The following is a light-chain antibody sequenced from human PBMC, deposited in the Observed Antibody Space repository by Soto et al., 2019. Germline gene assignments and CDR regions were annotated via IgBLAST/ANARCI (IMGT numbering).Light chain of an antibody. CDR1: SSDIGSYNH. CDR2: AVG. V-gene: IGLV2-14*03. CDR3: ISYTDRQSYL. Sequence: QSALTQPASVSGSPGQSITISCSGTSSDIGSYNHVAWYQQFPGKSPKLMIYAVGDRPSGVSDRFSGSKSGITASLTISGLQTEDEADYCCISYTDRQSYLFGNGTKVTVL. J-gene: IGLJ1*01.